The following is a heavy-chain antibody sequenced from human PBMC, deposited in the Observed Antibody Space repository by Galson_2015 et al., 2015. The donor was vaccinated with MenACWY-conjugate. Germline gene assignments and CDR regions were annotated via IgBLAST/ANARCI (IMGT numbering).Heavy chain of an antibody. CDR2: IYNIGST. J-gene: IGHJ1*01. Sequence: SETLSLTCTVSGGSISSYYWSWIRQPPGKGLEWIGYIYNIGSTNYNPSLKSRVTISVDTSKNQFSLKLSSVTAADTAVYYCAGATVGGRLFQHWGQGTLVTVSS. CDR1: GGSISSYY. CDR3: AGATVGGRLFQH. V-gene: IGHV4-59*01. D-gene: IGHD3-10*01.